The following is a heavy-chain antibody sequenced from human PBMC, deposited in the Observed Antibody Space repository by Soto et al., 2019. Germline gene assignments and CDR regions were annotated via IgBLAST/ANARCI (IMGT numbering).Heavy chain of an antibody. V-gene: IGHV3-15*01. CDR3: AKRWELLG. Sequence: PGGSLRLSCAASGFTFSNAWMSWVRQAPGKGLEWIGLIKSKTDGGTADYAAPVKGRFTISRDDSKNTLYLQMNSLRTEDTAVYYCAKRWELLGGGEGTLVTV. CDR2: IKSKTDGGTA. CDR1: GFTFSNAW. J-gene: IGHJ4*02. D-gene: IGHD2-15*01.